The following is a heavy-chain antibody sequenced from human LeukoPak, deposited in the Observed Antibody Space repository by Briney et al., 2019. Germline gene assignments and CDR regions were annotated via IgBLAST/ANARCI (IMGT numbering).Heavy chain of an antibody. D-gene: IGHD4-11*01. Sequence: SETLSLTCAVYGGSFSGYYWGWIRQPPGKGLEWIGEINHSGSTNYNPSLKSRVTISVDTSKSQFSLKLSSVTAADTAVYYCARSFPVTTGRYDPWGQGTLVTVSS. CDR3: ARSFPVTTGRYDP. CDR1: GGSFSGYY. V-gene: IGHV4-34*01. J-gene: IGHJ5*02. CDR2: INHSGST.